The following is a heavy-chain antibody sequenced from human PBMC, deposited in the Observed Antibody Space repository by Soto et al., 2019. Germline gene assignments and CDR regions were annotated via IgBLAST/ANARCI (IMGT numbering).Heavy chain of an antibody. J-gene: IGHJ4*02. CDR1: GFSLSTSGMC. D-gene: IGHD3-22*01. Sequence: ESGPTLVNPTQTLTLTCTFSGFSLSTSGMCVSWIRQPPGKALEWLALIDWDDDKYYSTSLKTRLTISKDTSKNQVVLTMTNMDPVDTATYYCARIPPSYYYDSSGAIDYWGQGTLVTSPQ. V-gene: IGHV2-70*01. CDR3: ARIPPSYYYDSSGAIDY. CDR2: IDWDDDK.